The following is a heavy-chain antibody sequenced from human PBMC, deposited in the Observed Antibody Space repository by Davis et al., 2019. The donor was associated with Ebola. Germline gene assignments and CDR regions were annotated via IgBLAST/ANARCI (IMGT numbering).Heavy chain of an antibody. V-gene: IGHV1-3*01. J-gene: IGHJ5*02. CDR1: GYTFTSYA. Sequence: ASVKVSCKASGYTFTSYAMHWVRQAPGQRLEWMGWINAGNGNTKYSQKFQGRVTMTTDTSTSTAYMELRSLRSDDTAVYYCARAAGRRWFDPWGQGTLVTVSS. D-gene: IGHD6-13*01. CDR2: INAGNGNT. CDR3: ARAAGRRWFDP.